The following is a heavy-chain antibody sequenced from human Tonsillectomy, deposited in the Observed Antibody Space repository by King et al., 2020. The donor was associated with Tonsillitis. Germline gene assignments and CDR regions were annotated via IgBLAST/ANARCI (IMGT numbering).Heavy chain of an antibody. V-gene: IGHV2-26*01. Sequence: TLKESGPVLVKPTETLTLTCSVSGFSLSDFRVGVSWILQPPGKALEWLAHIFLNGKKSYTTSLKSRLPTSKDTSQSQVVLTMTNMDPVDTATYYCARTYGEYSTVFDYWGQGALVTVSS. D-gene: IGHD4-17*01. CDR3: ARTYGEYSTVFDY. CDR2: IFLNGKK. CDR1: GFSLSDFRVG. J-gene: IGHJ4*02.